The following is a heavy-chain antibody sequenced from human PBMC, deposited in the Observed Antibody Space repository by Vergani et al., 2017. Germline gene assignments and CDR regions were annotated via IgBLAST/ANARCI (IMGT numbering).Heavy chain of an antibody. Sequence: QVQLAESGGGVVQPGRSLRLSCAGSGFTLSSHAMHWVRQAPGKGLEWVAFIWYDGSKEYYADSVKGRFTISRDNSKNTLYLQMNNLRAADTAVYYCARCGYCAHGVCYMTYYYYMDVWGKGTAVTVCS. J-gene: IGHJ6*03. CDR2: IWYDGSKE. CDR1: GFTLSSHA. D-gene: IGHD2-8*01. V-gene: IGHV3-33*01. CDR3: ARCGYCAHGVCYMTYYYYMDV.